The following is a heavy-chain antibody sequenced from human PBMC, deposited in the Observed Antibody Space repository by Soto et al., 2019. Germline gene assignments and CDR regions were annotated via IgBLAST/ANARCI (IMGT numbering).Heavy chain of an antibody. Sequence: EVQLVESGGGSVQPGGSLRLSCVASGFRFDDYAMHWVRQRPGKGLEWVSGINWNSDTIGYDDSVKGRFIVSRDNAEGSLLLQMSSLRAEDTCIYFCAMSNSNDLYYHFESWGQGTPVTVSS. D-gene: IGHD3-10*01. CDR1: GFRFDDYA. CDR3: AMSNSNDLYYHFES. CDR2: INWNSDTI. V-gene: IGHV3-9*01. J-gene: IGHJ4*02.